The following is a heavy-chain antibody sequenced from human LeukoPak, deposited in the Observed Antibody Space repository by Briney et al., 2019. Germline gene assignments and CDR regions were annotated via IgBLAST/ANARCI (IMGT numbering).Heavy chain of an antibody. CDR2: ISASGSTI. Sequence: DPGGSLRLSCIASGFTFTHYAMTWVRQAPGKGLEWVSDISASGSTIHYANSVKGRFTVSRDNSKNTVFLEMISLRVEDTALYHCAKGHGDWGGNYLDHWGQGAQVTVSS. V-gene: IGHV3-23*01. CDR3: AKGHGDWGGNYLDH. J-gene: IGHJ4*02. CDR1: GFTFTHYA. D-gene: IGHD4-17*01.